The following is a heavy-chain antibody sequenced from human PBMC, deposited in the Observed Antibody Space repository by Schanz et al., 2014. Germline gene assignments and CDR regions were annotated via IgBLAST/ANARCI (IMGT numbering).Heavy chain of an antibody. Sequence: VQLLESGGGLVKPGGSLRLSCAASGFNFANHAIHWVRQGQGNGLQWVAVISSDGSKKLYADSVKGRFIIARDNSKNNSKNTLYLQMNSLRAEDTAVYYCAKQHGVIQQVSDYWGQGTLVTVSS. CDR1: GFNFANHA. D-gene: IGHD3-22*01. J-gene: IGHJ4*02. CDR3: AKQHGVIQQVSDY. CDR2: ISSDGSKK. V-gene: IGHV3-33*05.